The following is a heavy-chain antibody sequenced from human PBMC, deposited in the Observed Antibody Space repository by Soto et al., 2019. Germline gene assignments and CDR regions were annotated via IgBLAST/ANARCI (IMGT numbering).Heavy chain of an antibody. D-gene: IGHD6-19*01. CDR2: IYYSGST. CDR1: GGSISSSSYY. V-gene: IGHV4-39*01. Sequence: QLQLQESGPGLVKPSETLSLTCTVSGGSISSSSYYWGWIRQPPGQGLEWIGSIYYSGSTYCNPSLKSRVTISVDTSKNQFSRTRSSVTAAHTAVYYCAVSSGPIFTFYYWGQGTLVTVSS. CDR3: AVSSGPIFTFYY. J-gene: IGHJ4*02.